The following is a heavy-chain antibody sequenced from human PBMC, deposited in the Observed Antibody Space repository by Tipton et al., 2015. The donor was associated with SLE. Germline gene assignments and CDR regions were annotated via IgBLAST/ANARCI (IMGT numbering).Heavy chain of an antibody. CDR2: INHSGST. J-gene: IGHJ4*02. CDR1: GGSISSYY. Sequence: TLSLTCTVSGGSISSYYWSWIRQPPGKGLEWIGEINHSGSTNYNPSLKSRVTISVDTSKNQFSLKLSSVAAADTAVYYCAREVGGNWGQGTLVTVSS. V-gene: IGHV4-34*01. D-gene: IGHD1-26*01. CDR3: AREVGGN.